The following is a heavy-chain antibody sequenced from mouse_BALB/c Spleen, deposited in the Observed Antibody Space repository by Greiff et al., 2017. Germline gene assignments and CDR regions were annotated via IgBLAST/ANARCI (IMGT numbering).Heavy chain of an antibody. J-gene: IGHJ3*01. CDR2: IWSGGST. Sequence: VMLVESGPGLVQPSQSLSITCTASGFSLTSYGVHWVRQSPGKGLEWLGVIWSGGSTDYNASFISRLSISTDNSKSQVFFKMTSLQANDTAIYYCARKGYYGSFAYWGQGTLVTVSA. CDR1: GFSLTSYG. D-gene: IGHD1-1*01. V-gene: IGHV2-2*02. CDR3: ARKGYYGSFAY.